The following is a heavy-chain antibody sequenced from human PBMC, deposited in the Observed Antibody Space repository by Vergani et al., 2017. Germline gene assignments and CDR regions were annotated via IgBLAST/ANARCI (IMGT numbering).Heavy chain of an antibody. CDR2: IGSSGPYI. CDR1: GFTFNSYG. D-gene: IGHD2-8*01. V-gene: IGHV3-21*06. Sequence: VQLVESGGGVVQPGGSLRLSCAASGFTFNSYGMHWVRQAPGKGMECVAFIGSSGPYINYADSVKGRFIISRDNTNNSLFLQLRSLRAEDAAVYYCARDCTSGGCPDNYGMDVWGQGATVTVSS. CDR3: ARDCTSGGCPDNYGMDV. J-gene: IGHJ6*02.